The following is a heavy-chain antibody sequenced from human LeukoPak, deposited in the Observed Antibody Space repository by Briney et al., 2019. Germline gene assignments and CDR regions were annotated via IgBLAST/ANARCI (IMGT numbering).Heavy chain of an antibody. D-gene: IGHD3-10*01. CDR2: INSDGRST. J-gene: IGHJ4*02. Sequence: GGSLRLSCAASGFTFSNYWMHWVRQAPGKGLVWVSRINSDGRSTNYADSVKGRFTISRDNAKNSLYLQMNSLRAEDTAVYYCAGFDYYGSESYCNHFDSWGQGTLVTVSS. CDR1: GFTFSNYW. CDR3: AGFDYYGSESYCNHFDS. V-gene: IGHV3-74*01.